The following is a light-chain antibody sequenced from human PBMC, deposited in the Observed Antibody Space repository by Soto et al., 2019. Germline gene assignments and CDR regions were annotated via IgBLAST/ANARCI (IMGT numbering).Light chain of an antibody. CDR2: DDT. CDR1: EVGSRS. V-gene: IGLV3-21*02. CDR3: QVYNSPSDLPVV. Sequence: SYVVTQPPSVSVAPGQAASITCGGDEVGSRSVHWYQQKPGQAPVVVIYDDTYRPSGIPERFSASNSGNTATLTISRVEAGDEADYSCQVYNSPSDLPVVFGGGTQLTVL. J-gene: IGLJ2*01.